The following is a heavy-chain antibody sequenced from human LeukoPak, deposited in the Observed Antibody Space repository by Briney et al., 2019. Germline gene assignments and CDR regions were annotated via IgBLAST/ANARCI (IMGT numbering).Heavy chain of an antibody. D-gene: IGHD3-16*01. CDR1: GYTLTELS. CDR3: ATVPPWAYYYYMDV. CDR2: FDPEDGET. Sequence: ASVKVSCKVSGYTLTELSMPWVRQAPGKGLEWMGGFDPEDGETIYAQKFQGRVTMTEDTSTDTAYMELSSLRSEDTAVYYCATVPPWAYYYYMDVWGKGTTVTVSS. J-gene: IGHJ6*03. V-gene: IGHV1-24*01.